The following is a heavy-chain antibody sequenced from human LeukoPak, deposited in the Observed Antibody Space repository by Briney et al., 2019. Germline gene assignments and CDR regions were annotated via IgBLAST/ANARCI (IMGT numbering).Heavy chain of an antibody. CDR2: IRSTIYGGTT. CDR1: GFNFGDFA. CDR3: TRDYPASFDV. V-gene: IGHV3-49*04. Sequence: GGSLRLSCTVSGFNFGDFAMSWVRQAPGKGLEWLGFIRSTIYGGTTDYAASVKRRFTISRDDSKSIAYLQMNSLKTEDTAMYYCTRDYPASFDVWGQGTLVTVSS. J-gene: IGHJ3*01.